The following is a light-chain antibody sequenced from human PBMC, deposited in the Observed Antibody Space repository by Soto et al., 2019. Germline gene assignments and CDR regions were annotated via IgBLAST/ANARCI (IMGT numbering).Light chain of an antibody. CDR3: HQRQSWPRT. CDR1: QALNTR. V-gene: IGKV3-11*01. CDR2: LTS. Sequence: EIVLTQSPATLSAFPRDRGTHSCRASQALNTRLAWYQHKPGQAPRLLIYLTSNRAAGVPSRFSDCGSETDFTLTINDVHPDDFAVYYCHQRQSWPRTFGQGTKVDIK. J-gene: IGKJ1*01.